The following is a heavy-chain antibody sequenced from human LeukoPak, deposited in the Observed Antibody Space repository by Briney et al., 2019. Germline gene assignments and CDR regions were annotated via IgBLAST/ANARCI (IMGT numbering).Heavy chain of an antibody. Sequence: GGSLRLSCAASGFTFSSYAMSWVRQAPGKGLEWVSAISGSGGSTYYADSVKGRFTISRDNSKNTLYLQMGSLRAEDMAVYYCARLSSPDDSYYYYMDVWGKGTTVTVSS. CDR3: ARLSSPDDSYYYYMDV. CDR2: ISGSGGST. CDR1: GFTFSSYA. J-gene: IGHJ6*03. V-gene: IGHV3-23*01. D-gene: IGHD6-13*01.